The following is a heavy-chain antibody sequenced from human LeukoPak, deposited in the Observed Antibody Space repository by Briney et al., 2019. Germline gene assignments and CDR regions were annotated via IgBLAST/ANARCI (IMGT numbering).Heavy chain of an antibody. CDR2: ISSSSTYI. V-gene: IGHV3-21*01. D-gene: IGHD3/OR15-3a*01. CDR1: GFTFSSYT. Sequence: GGSLRLSCAASGFTFSSYTMNWVRQAPGKGLEWVSSISSSSTYINYADSVKGRFTISRDNAKNSLYLQMNSLRAEDTAVYFCARQTGSGLFILPGGQGTLVTVSS. J-gene: IGHJ4*02. CDR3: ARQTGSGLFILP.